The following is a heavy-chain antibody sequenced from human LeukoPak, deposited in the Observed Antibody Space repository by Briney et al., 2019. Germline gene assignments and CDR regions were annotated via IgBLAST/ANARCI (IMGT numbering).Heavy chain of an antibody. V-gene: IGHV3-9*01. CDR2: ISWNSGSI. D-gene: IGHD6-19*01. CDR1: GFTFDDYA. J-gene: IGHJ4*02. CDR3: AKSETRASGWYIDFFDY. Sequence: PGRSLRLSCAASGFTFDDYAMHWVRQAPGKGLEWVSGISWNSGSIGYADSVKGRFTISRDNAKNSLYLQMNSLRAEDTALYYCAKSETRASGWYIDFFDYWGQGTLVTVSS.